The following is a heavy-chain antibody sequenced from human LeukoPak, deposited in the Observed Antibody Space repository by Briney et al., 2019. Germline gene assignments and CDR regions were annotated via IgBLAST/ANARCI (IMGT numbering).Heavy chain of an antibody. J-gene: IGHJ4*02. CDR1: GYTFTSYY. CDR3: ARDPCTSWYGKYYFDY. CDR2: ISPSGGST. Sequence: ASVKVSCKASGYTFTSYYMHWVRQAPGQGLEWMGIISPSGGSTSYAQKFQGRVTMTRDTSTSTVYMELSSLRSEDTAVYYCARDPCTSWYGKYYFDYWGQGTLVTVSS. V-gene: IGHV1-46*01. D-gene: IGHD6-13*01.